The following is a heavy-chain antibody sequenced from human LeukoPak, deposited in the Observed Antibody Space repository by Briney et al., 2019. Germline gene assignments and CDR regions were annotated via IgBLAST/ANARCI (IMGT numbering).Heavy chain of an antibody. D-gene: IGHD3-16*02. Sequence: PGGSLRLSCAASGFTFSSYEMNWVRQAPGKGLEWVSYISNSGSTIYYADSVKGRFTISRDNAKNSLYLQMNSLRAEDTAVYYCARDGMDDYVWGSYRYDYWGQGTLVTVSS. CDR1: GFTFSSYE. J-gene: IGHJ4*02. CDR2: ISNSGSTI. V-gene: IGHV3-48*03. CDR3: ARDGMDDYVWGSYRYDY.